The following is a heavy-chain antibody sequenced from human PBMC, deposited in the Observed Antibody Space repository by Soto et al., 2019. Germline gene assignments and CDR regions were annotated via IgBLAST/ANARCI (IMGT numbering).Heavy chain of an antibody. CDR3: ARDGLNWFDP. CDR1: GGTFSSYA. CDR2: IIPIFGTA. J-gene: IGHJ5*02. Sequence: ASVKVSCKASGGTFSSYAISWVRQAPGQGLEWMGGIIPIFGTANYAQKFQGRVTITADESTSTAYMELSSLRSDDTAVYYCARDGLNWFDPWGQGTLVTVSS. V-gene: IGHV1-69*13.